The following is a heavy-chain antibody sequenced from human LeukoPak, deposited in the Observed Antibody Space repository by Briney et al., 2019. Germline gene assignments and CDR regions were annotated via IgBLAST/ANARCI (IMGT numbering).Heavy chain of an antibody. Sequence: KPSETLSLTCAVYGGSFSGYYWSWIRQPPGKGLEWIGYIYTSGSTNYNPSLKSRVTISVDTSKNQFSLKLSSVTAADTAVYYCARRPRIVGASYYYMDVWGKGTTVTVSS. V-gene: IGHV4-4*09. D-gene: IGHD1-26*01. CDR2: IYTSGST. CDR1: GGSFSGYY. CDR3: ARRPRIVGASYYYMDV. J-gene: IGHJ6*03.